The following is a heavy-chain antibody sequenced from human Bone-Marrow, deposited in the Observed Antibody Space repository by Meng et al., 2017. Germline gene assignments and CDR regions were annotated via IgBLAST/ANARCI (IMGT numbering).Heavy chain of an antibody. D-gene: IGHD6-13*01. CDR1: GYTFPDYW. V-gene: IGHV1-2*06. Sequence: QVQPVQSGGEVKKPGASVKVSCKASGYTFPDYWLHWVRRAPGQGLEWMGRINPKSGDTHYAQRFQGRVTMTGDTSISTAYMELSGLRSDDTAMYYCARDEDISAAGKLFGDYWGQGTLVTVSS. J-gene: IGHJ4*02. CDR3: ARDEDISAAGKLFGDY. CDR2: INPKSGDT.